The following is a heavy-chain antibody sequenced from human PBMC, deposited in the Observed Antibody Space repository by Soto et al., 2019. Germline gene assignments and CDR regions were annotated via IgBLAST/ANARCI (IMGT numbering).Heavy chain of an antibody. CDR1: GYSISSGYY. V-gene: IGHV4-38-2*01. Sequence: PSETRSRTCAVSGYSISSGYYWCFIRQPPGKGRECIGSIYHSGSTYYNPSLKSRVTISVDTSKNQFSLKLSSVTAADTAVYYCARATFAIYYDSSGYYYGGNAFDIWGQGTMVTVSS. CDR3: ARATFAIYYDSSGYYYGGNAFDI. D-gene: IGHD3-22*01. CDR2: IYHSGST. J-gene: IGHJ3*02.